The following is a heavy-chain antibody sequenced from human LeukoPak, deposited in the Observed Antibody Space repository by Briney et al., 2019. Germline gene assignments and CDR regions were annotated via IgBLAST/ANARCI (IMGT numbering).Heavy chain of an antibody. Sequence: QPGGSLRLSCATSGFTFSSYAMSWVRQAPGKGLEWVSGIGASGGSTYYADSVKGRFTISRDNSKNTLYLQMNSLGTEDTAVYYCAKAEGYDILTGLDYWGQGTLVTVPS. CDR3: AKAEGYDILTGLDY. CDR1: GFTFSSYA. V-gene: IGHV3-23*01. D-gene: IGHD3-9*01. J-gene: IGHJ4*02. CDR2: IGASGGST.